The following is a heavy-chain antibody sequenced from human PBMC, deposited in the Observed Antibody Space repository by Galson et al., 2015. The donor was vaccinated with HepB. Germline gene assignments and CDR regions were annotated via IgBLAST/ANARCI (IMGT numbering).Heavy chain of an antibody. J-gene: IGHJ3*02. CDR1: GYTFTGYY. CDR2: INPNSGGT. V-gene: IGHV1-2*02. D-gene: IGHD6-19*01. CDR3: ARDEQYHDAFDI. Sequence: SVKVSCKASGYTFTGYYMHWVRQAPGQGLEWMGWINPNSGGTNYAQKFQGRVTMTRDTSISTAYMELRSLRSDDTAVYYCARDEQYHDAFDIWGQGTMVTVSS.